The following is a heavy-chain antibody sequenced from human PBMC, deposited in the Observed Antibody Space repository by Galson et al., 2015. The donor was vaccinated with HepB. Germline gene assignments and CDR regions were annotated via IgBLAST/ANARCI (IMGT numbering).Heavy chain of an antibody. V-gene: IGHV3-7*03. D-gene: IGHD6-6*01. Sequence: SLRLSCAASGFTFSSYWMSWVRQGPGKGLEWVANIKQDGSEKYYVDSVKGRFTISRDNAKNSLYLQMNSLRAEDTAVYYCARRAAAARLSSYYYYGMDVWGLGTTVTVSS. CDR2: IKQDGSEK. CDR1: GFTFSSYW. J-gene: IGHJ6*02. CDR3: ARRAAAARLSSYYYYGMDV.